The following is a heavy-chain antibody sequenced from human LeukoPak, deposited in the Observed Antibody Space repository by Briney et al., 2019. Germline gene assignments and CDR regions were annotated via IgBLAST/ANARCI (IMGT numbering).Heavy chain of an antibody. CDR3: ARDKAVTTEVTQHFQH. D-gene: IGHD4-23*01. CDR2: MNPNSGNT. Sequence: ASVKVFCKASGYTFTSYDINWVRQATGQGLEWMGWMNPNSGNTGYAQKFQGRVTMTRNTSIRTAYMELRSLRSDDTAVYYCARDKAVTTEVTQHFQHWGQGTLVTVSS. V-gene: IGHV1-8*01. CDR1: GYTFTSYD. J-gene: IGHJ1*01.